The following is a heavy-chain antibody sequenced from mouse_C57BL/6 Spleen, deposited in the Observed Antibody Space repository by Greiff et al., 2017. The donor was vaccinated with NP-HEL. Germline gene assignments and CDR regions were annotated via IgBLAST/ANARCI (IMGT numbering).Heavy chain of an antibody. Sequence: QVQLQQPGAELVKPGASVKLSCKASGYTFTSYWMHWVKQRPGQGLEWIGVIHPNSGSTNYNEKFKSKATLTVDKSSSTAYMQLSSLTSEDSAVYYCARSRSYYFDYWGQGTTLTVSS. V-gene: IGHV1-64*01. CDR3: ARSRSYYFDY. CDR2: IHPNSGST. CDR1: GYTFTSYW. J-gene: IGHJ2*01.